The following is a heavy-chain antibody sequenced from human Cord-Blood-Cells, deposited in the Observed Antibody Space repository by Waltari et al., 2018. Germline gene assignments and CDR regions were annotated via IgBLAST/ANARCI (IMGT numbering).Heavy chain of an antibody. J-gene: IGHJ4*02. Sequence: QVQLQESGPGLVKPSETLSLTCTVSDGSISRYYWSWIPPPAGKGLEWFGRIYTSGSTNYNPSLKSRVTMSVDTSKNQFSLKLSSVTAADTAVYYCARDQIRGYSGYDYLYYFDYWGQGTLVTVSS. CDR1: DGSISRYY. CDR3: ARDQIRGYSGYDYLYYFDY. V-gene: IGHV4-4*07. CDR2: IYTSGST. D-gene: IGHD5-12*01.